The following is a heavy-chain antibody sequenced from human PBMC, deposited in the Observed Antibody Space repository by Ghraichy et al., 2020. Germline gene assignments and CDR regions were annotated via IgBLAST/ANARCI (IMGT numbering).Heavy chain of an antibody. V-gene: IGHV5-51*01. CDR3: ARLWGDTAIGPNFDY. CDR2: IYPGDSDT. D-gene: IGHD5-18*01. CDR1: GYIFTSYW. J-gene: IGHJ4*02. Sequence: GESLNISCKGSGYIFTSYWIGWVRQMPGKGLEWMGIIYPGDSDTRYSPSFQGQVTISADKSISTAYLQWSSLKASDTAMYYCARLWGDTAIGPNFDYWGQGTLVTVSS.